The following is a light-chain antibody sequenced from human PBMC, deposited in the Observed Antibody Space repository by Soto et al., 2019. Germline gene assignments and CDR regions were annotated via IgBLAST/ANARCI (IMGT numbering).Light chain of an antibody. CDR3: QQYNKWPQT. Sequence: EIVLTQSPGTLSVSPGERATLSCRASQSVANDLAWYQHKPGQAPRLLTHGASTRATGIPARFSGVGSGTEFTLTISSLQSEDFAVYYCQQYNKWPQTFGQGTRLEI. J-gene: IGKJ5*01. V-gene: IGKV3-15*01. CDR1: QSVAND. CDR2: GAS.